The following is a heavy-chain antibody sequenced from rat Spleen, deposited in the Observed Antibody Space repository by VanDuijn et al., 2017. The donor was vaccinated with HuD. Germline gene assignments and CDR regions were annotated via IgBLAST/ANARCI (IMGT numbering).Heavy chain of an antibody. Sequence: EVQLVESGGGLVQTGRSLKLSCVASGFTFSDYGMNWIRQAPGKGLEWVAYISSTSGTIYYADTVKGRFTISRDNAKNTLYLQLSSLRSEDTALYYCATSYYVYKRFAYWGQGTLVTVSS. D-gene: IGHD1-9*01. V-gene: IGHV5-34*01. CDR2: ISSTSGTI. J-gene: IGHJ3*01. CDR3: ATSYYVYKRFAY. CDR1: GFTFSDYG.